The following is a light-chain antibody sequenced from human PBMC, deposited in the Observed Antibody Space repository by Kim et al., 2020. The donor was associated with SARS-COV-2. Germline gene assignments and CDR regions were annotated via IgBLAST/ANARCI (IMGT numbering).Light chain of an antibody. CDR3: SSYAGNNNWI. V-gene: IGLV2-8*01. Sequence: ASGSPAQSVTSSCTETSSDVSWFQQHPGKAPKLMIYDVSKWPSGVPDRFSGSKSGNTASLTVSGLQAEDEAVYYCSSYAGNNNWIFGGGTQLTVL. CDR2: DVS. J-gene: IGLJ2*01. CDR1: SSD.